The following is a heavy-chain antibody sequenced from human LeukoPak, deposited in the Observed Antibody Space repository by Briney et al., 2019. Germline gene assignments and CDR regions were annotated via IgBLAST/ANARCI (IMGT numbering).Heavy chain of an antibody. Sequence: GGSLRLSCAASGFTFSSYAMTWVRQAPGKGLEWVSAISGSISGSDDSTYYADSVKGRFTISRDNYKNPLYLQMNSLRVEDTAVYYCAKGAGYSYGWTDYWGQGTLVTVSS. D-gene: IGHD5-18*01. CDR1: GFTFSSYA. CDR3: AKGAGYSYGWTDY. J-gene: IGHJ4*02. CDR2: ISGSISGSDDST. V-gene: IGHV3-23*01.